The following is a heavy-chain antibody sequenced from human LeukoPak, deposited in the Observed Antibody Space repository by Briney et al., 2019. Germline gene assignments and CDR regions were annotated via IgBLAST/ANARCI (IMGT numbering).Heavy chain of an antibody. V-gene: IGHV3-11*01. D-gene: IGHD2-2*01. CDR2: ISSSGSTI. CDR1: GFTFNDYY. CDR3: AIHCSSTSCYLALYYYYGMDV. J-gene: IGHJ6*02. Sequence: GGSLRLSCAASGFTFNDYYMSWIRQAPGKGLEWVSYISSSGSTIYYADSVKGRFTISRDNAKNSLYLQMNSLRAEDTAVYYCAIHCSSTSCYLALYYYYGMDVWGQGTTVTVSS.